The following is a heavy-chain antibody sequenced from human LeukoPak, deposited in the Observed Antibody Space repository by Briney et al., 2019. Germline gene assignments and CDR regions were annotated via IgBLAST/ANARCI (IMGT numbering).Heavy chain of an antibody. V-gene: IGHV4-61*02. CDR1: GGSISSGSYY. J-gene: IGHJ4*02. Sequence: SQTLSLTCTVSGGSISSGSYYWSWIRQPAGKGLEWIGRIYTSGNTNYNPSLKSRLTISVDTTKNQFSLKLSSVTAADTAVYYCARKDSSGYYYWGQGTLVTVSS. CDR3: ARKDSSGYYY. CDR2: IYTSGNT. D-gene: IGHD3-22*01.